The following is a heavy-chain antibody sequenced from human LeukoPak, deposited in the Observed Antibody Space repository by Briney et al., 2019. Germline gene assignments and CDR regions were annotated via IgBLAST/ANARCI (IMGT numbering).Heavy chain of an antibody. J-gene: IGHJ4*02. Sequence: SETLSLTCTVSGGSISGRSYYWGWIRQPPGKGLEWIGSIYYSGSTYYNPSLKSRVTISVDTSKNQFSLKLSSVTAADTAVYYCARSSDSGSGSYYTPFDYWGQGTLVTVSS. CDR1: GGSISGRSYY. V-gene: IGHV4-39*01. CDR2: IYYSGST. CDR3: ARSSDSGSGSYYTPFDY. D-gene: IGHD3-10*01.